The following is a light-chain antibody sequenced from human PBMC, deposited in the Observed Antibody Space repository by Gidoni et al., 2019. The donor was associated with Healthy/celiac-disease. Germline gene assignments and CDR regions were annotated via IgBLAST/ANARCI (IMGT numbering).Light chain of an antibody. Sequence: IVLTQSPATLSLSPGERATLSCRASQSVSSYLAWYQPKPGQAPRLLIYDASNRATGIPARFSGSGSGPAFTLPIRSLEPEDFAVYYCQQRSNWPPRVTFGPGTKVDIK. CDR3: QQRSNWPPRVT. CDR1: QSVSSY. J-gene: IGKJ3*01. CDR2: DAS. V-gene: IGKV3-11*01.